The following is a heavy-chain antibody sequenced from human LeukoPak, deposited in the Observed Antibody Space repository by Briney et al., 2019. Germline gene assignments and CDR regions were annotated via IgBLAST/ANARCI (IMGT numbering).Heavy chain of an antibody. CDR1: GGTFSSYA. D-gene: IGHD6-19*01. J-gene: IGHJ4*02. CDR3: ARDLGAVADGGDY. CDR2: IIPILGIA. Sequence: SVKVSCKASGGTFSSYAISWVRQAPGQGLEWMGRIIPILGIANYAQKFQGRVTITADKSTSTAYMELSSLGSEDTAVYYCARDLGAVADGGDYWGQGTLVTVSS. V-gene: IGHV1-69*04.